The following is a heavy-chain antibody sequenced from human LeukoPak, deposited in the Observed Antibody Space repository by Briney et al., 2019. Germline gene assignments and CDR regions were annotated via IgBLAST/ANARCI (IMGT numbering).Heavy chain of an antibody. D-gene: IGHD3-16*01. Sequence: GGSLRLSCVASGLTFSAYGMHWVRQAPGKGLEWVAFISYDERKEYYADSVKGRFTVSRDNSKNTLYLEMSSLRLEDTAVYYCAKVRGGAAEIWGQGTLVTVSS. V-gene: IGHV3-30*18. CDR2: ISYDERKE. CDR3: AKVRGGAAEI. J-gene: IGHJ4*02. CDR1: GLTFSAYG.